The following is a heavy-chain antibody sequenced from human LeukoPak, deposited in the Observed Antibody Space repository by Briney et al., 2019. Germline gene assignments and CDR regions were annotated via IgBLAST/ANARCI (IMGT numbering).Heavy chain of an antibody. CDR1: GGSISSSNW. CDR2: IYHSGST. J-gene: IGHJ6*04. D-gene: IGHD2-2*01. Sequence: SETLSLTCAVSGGSISSSNWWSWVRQPPGKGLEWIGEIYHSGSTNYNPSLKSRVTISVDKSKNQSSLKLSSVTAADTAVYYCARRTQLTYYGMDVWGKGTTVTVSS. CDR3: ARRTQLTYYGMDV. V-gene: IGHV4-4*02.